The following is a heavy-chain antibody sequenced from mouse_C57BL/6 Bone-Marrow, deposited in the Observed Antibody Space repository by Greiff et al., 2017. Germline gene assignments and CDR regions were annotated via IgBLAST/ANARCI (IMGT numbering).Heavy chain of an antibody. CDR3: ARSDYYGSGSFAY. D-gene: IGHD1-1*01. V-gene: IGHV1-69*01. Sequence: QVQLQQPGAELVMPGASVKLSCQASGYTFTSYWMHWVQQRPGQGLEWIGEIDPSDSYSNYNQKFTGKSTLTVYKSSSTAYMQLSSLTSEDAAGDYCARSDYYGSGSFAYWGQGTLVTVSA. J-gene: IGHJ3*01. CDR1: GYTFTSYW. CDR2: IDPSDSYS.